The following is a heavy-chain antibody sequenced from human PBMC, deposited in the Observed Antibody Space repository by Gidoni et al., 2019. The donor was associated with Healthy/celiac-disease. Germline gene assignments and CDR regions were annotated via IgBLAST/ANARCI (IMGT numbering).Heavy chain of an antibody. Sequence: EVQLVESGGGLVQPGGSLRLSCAASGFTVSSNYISWVRQAPGKGLEWGSVIYSGGSTYYADSVKGRFTISRDNSKNTLYLQMNSLRAEDTAVYYCARVHSSRDYYDSSGHGGFDPWGQGTLVTVSS. CDR1: GFTVSSNY. CDR2: IYSGGST. D-gene: IGHD3-22*01. J-gene: IGHJ5*02. V-gene: IGHV3-66*01. CDR3: ARVHSSRDYYDSSGHGGFDP.